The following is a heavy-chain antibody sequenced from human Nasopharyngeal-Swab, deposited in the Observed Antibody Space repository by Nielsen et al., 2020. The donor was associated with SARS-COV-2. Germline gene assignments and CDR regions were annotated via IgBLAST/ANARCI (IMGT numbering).Heavy chain of an antibody. CDR3: ARDEGVYSSSSRGAFDI. CDR1: GYGFTSYW. Sequence: MVSCKGSGYGFTSYWIVWVRQMPGKGLEWMGIIYPGDSDTRYSASFQGQVTILSDKSISTAYLQWSSLKASDTAMYYCARDEGVYSSSSRGAFDIWGQGTMVTVSS. CDR2: IYPGDSDT. D-gene: IGHD6-6*01. J-gene: IGHJ3*02. V-gene: IGHV5-51*01.